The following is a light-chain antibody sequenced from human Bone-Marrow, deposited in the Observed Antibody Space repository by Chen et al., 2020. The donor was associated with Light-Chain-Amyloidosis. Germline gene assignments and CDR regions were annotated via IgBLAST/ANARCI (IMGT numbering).Light chain of an antibody. V-gene: IGLV2-14*01. J-gene: IGLJ1*01. CDR1: SSDVGGDNH. CDR2: EVT. CDR3: SSYTITNTLV. Sequence: QSALTQPASVSGSPGQSITISCTGTSSDVGGDNHVSWYHQHPDKAPKLMIYEVTNRPSLVRDRVSSSKSDNTASLTISGLQTEDEADYVCSSYTITNTLVFGSGTRVTVL.